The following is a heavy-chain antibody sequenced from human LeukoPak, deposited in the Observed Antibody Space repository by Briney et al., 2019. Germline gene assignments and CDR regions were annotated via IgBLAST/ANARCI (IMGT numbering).Heavy chain of an antibody. CDR3: ARDSAVAGGFDY. CDR2: ISSSSSYI. D-gene: IGHD6-19*01. V-gene: IGHV3-21*01. Sequence: SGGSLRLFCAASGFTFSSYSMNWVRQPPGKGLECVSSISSSSSYIYYADSVKGRFTISRDNAKNSLYLQMNSLRAEDTAVYYCARDSAVAGGFDYWGQGTLVTVSS. CDR1: GFTFSSYS. J-gene: IGHJ4*02.